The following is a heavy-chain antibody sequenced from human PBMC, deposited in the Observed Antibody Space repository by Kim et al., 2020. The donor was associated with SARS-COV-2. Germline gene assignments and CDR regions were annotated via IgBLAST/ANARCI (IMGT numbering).Heavy chain of an antibody. V-gene: IGHV6-1*01. D-gene: IGHD1-1*01. CDR2: N. CDR3: TRSRTGAHDY. Sequence: NDYAVSVKSRITISPDTSKNQFSLQLNSVTPEDTAVHYCTRSRTGAHDYWGQGTLVTVSS. J-gene: IGHJ4*02.